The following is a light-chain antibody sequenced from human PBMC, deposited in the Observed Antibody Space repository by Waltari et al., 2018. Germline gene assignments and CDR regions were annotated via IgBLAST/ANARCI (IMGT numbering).Light chain of an antibody. V-gene: IGKV2-29*02. CDR2: RVS. Sequence: DIVMTQTPLSLPVTPGEPASISCRSSRSLLHSNGNTYLYWYLQKPGQPPRLLIYRVSNRFSGVPDRFSGSGSGTDFTLKISRVEAEDVGVYYCMQALQTPYSFGQGTKVEIK. CDR1: RSLLHSNGNTY. J-gene: IGKJ2*03. CDR3: MQALQTPYS.